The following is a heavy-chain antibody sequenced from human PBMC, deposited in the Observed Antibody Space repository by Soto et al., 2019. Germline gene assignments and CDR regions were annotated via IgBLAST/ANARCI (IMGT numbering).Heavy chain of an antibody. CDR1: GDSMSTYY. V-gene: IGHV4-59*01. J-gene: IGHJ5*02. CDR2: VHSSGST. Sequence: QVQLQESGPGLVKSSETLSLTCTVSGDSMSTYYWNWIRQPPGKGLEWIGYVHSSGSTNYNPSLKSRVAISLATSKNQFSLQLTSVAAADTAVYYCARGGGWLADLWGQGTRVTVST. D-gene: IGHD3-22*01. CDR3: ARGGGWLADL.